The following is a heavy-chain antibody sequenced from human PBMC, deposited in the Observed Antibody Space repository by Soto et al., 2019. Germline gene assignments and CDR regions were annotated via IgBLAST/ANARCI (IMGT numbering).Heavy chain of an antibody. Sequence: EVQLVESGGGLVQPGGSLRLSCAASGFTFSDHYMDWVRQAPGKGLEWVGRTRNKANSYTTEYAASVKGRFTISRDDSKNSLYLQMNSLKTEDTAVYYCARPFKYSPDSGMDVWGQGTTVTVSS. V-gene: IGHV3-72*01. D-gene: IGHD5-18*01. CDR1: GFTFSDHY. J-gene: IGHJ6*02. CDR3: ARPFKYSPDSGMDV. CDR2: TRNKANSYTT.